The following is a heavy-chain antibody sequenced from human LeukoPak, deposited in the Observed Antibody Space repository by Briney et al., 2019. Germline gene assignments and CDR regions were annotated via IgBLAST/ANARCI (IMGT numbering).Heavy chain of an antibody. V-gene: IGHV4-39*07. D-gene: IGHD2-21*02. CDR1: GGSISSSSYY. J-gene: IGHJ4*02. Sequence: SETLSLTCTVSGGSISSSSYYWGWIRQPPGKGLEWIGSIYYSGSTYYNPSLKSRVTISVDTSKNQFSLKLSSVTAADTAVYYCATYCGGDCYFSGGARGAFDYWGQGTLVTVSS. CDR2: IYYSGST. CDR3: ATYCGGDCYFSGGARGAFDY.